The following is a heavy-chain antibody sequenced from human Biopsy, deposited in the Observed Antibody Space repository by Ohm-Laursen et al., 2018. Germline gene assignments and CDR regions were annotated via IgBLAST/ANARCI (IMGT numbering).Heavy chain of an antibody. Sequence: SLRLSCAASGFTFDDYGMHWVRQPPGKGLEWVSGIRRNSAIIDYADSVRGRFTISRDNARRFLFLQMDNLKSEDTAFYYCARDRGGARYGMDVWGRGTTVTVSS. J-gene: IGHJ6*02. V-gene: IGHV3-9*01. D-gene: IGHD1-26*01. CDR2: IRRNSAII. CDR1: GFTFDDYG. CDR3: ARDRGGARYGMDV.